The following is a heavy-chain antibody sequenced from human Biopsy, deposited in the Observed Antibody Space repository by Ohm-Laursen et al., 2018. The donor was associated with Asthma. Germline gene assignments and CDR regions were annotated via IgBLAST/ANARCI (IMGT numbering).Heavy chain of an antibody. J-gene: IGHJ6*02. CDR3: ARAQAAQYYYGMDV. D-gene: IGHD6-6*01. Sequence: PSQTLSLTCPVSGGSTSSGGYWTWIRQPPGKGLEWIGYISHSGSTYFNPSLKSRVTISLDRTKSQFSLKLSSVTAADTALYYCARAQAAQYYYGMDVWGQGTTVIVSS. CDR2: ISHSGST. CDR1: GGSTSSGGY. V-gene: IGHV4-30-2*01.